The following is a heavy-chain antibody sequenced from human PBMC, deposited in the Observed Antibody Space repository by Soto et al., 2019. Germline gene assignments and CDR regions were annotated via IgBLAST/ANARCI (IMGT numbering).Heavy chain of an antibody. V-gene: IGHV1-69*13. CDR2: IIPIFGTA. CDR3: ARGLYSGYDYRVPSFDY. J-gene: IGHJ4*02. D-gene: IGHD5-12*01. CDR1: GGTFSSYA. Sequence: GASVKVSCKASGGTFSSYAISWVRQAPGQGLEWMGGIIPIFGTANYAQKFQGRVTITADESTITAYMELSSLRSEDTAVYYCARGLYSGYDYRVPSFDYWGQGTLVTVSS.